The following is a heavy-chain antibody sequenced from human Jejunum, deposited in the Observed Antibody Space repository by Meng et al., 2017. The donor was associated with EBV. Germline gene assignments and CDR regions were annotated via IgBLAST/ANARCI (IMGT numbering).Heavy chain of an antibody. CDR1: GFSFSGIW. Sequence: GELGGCGGGLVCPGVSLILSCAASGFSFSGIWMHWVRQAPGEGLVWVSRIDSDGTSTNYADSVKGRFTISRDNAKNMVYLQMNSLTTDDTAVYYCATGRAYYFDLWGRGTLVTVSS. V-gene: IGHV3-74*01. CDR2: IDSDGTST. J-gene: IGHJ2*01. D-gene: IGHD1-1*01. CDR3: ATGRAYYFDL.